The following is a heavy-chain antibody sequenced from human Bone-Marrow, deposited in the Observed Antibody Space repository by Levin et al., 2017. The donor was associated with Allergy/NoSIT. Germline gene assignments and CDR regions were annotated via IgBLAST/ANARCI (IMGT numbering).Heavy chain of an antibody. V-gene: IGHV4-31*03. CDR2: IYYSGST. J-gene: IGHJ3*02. Sequence: PSETLSLTCTVSGGSISTGGYYWSWIRQHPGKGLEWIGYIYYSGSTYYNPSLKSRVSVSVDTSENRFSLKLTSVTAADTAGYYCARVHTPWEVGSAFGIWGQGTMVSVSS. CDR1: GGSISTGGYY. CDR3: ARVHTPWEVGSAFGI. D-gene: IGHD1-26*01.